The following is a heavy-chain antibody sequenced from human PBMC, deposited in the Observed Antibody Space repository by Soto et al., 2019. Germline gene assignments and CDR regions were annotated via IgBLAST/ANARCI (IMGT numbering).Heavy chain of an antibody. CDR3: SRLVGATHSFDY. D-gene: IGHD1-26*01. CDR2: IRSKANSYAT. J-gene: IGHJ4*02. Sequence: GGSLRLSCAASGFTFSGSAMHWVRQASGKGLEWVGRIRSKANSYATAYAASVKGRFTISRDDSKNTAYLQMNSLKTEDTAVYYCSRLVGATHSFDYWGQGTLVTVSS. V-gene: IGHV3-73*01. CDR1: GFTFSGSA.